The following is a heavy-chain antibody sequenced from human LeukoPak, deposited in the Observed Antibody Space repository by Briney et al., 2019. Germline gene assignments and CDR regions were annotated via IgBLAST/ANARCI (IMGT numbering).Heavy chain of an antibody. D-gene: IGHD6-19*01. Sequence: GGSLRLSCAASEFTFSTYAMSWVRQAPGKGLEWVSAISGSGGSTFYADSVKGRFTISRDNSKNTLYLQMNSLKAEDTAVYYCAKDGGRLPYYGMDVWGQGTTVTVSS. V-gene: IGHV3-23*01. CDR3: AKDGGRLPYYGMDV. J-gene: IGHJ6*02. CDR2: ISGSGGST. CDR1: EFTFSTYA.